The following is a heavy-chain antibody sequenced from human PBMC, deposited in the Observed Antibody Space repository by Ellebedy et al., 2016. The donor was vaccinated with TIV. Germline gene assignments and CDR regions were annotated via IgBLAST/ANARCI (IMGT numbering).Heavy chain of an antibody. Sequence: GGSLRLXCAASGFTFSSYAMSWVRQAPGKGLEWVSAISGSGGSTYYADSVKGRFTISRDNSKNTLYLQMNSLRAEDTAVYYCAKSQLVVVPAAMAYWGQGTLVTVSS. D-gene: IGHD2-2*01. CDR2: ISGSGGST. J-gene: IGHJ4*02. V-gene: IGHV3-23*01. CDR3: AKSQLVVVPAAMAY. CDR1: GFTFSSYA.